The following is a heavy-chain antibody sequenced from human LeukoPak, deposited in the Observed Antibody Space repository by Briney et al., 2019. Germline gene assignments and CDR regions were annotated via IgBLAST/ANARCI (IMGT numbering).Heavy chain of an antibody. CDR2: ISSSGSTV. CDR3: ARGRLPKYYFDS. V-gene: IGHV3-11*01. D-gene: IGHD4-11*01. J-gene: IGHJ4*02. CDR1: GFTFSDYY. Sequence: PGGSPRLSCAASGFTFSDYYMSWIRQAPGKGLEWVSYISSSGSTVYYADSVKGRFTISRDNAKNSLYLQMNSLRVDDTAVYYCARGRLPKYYFDSWGQGTLVTVSS.